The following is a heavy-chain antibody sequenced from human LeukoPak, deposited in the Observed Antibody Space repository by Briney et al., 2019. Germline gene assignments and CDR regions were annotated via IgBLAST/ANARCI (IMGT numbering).Heavy chain of an antibody. CDR2: IIHSGST. CDR3: ARSKYCSGGGCSYGMDV. J-gene: IGHJ6*02. D-gene: IGHD2-15*01. CDR1: GESFSGYY. Sequence: PSETLSLTCVVYGESFSGYYWSWIRQPAGKGLEWIGEIIHSGSTNYNPSLKSRASISVDTSKNQFSLKLSSVTAADTALYYCARSKYCSGGGCSYGMDVWGQGTTVTVSS. V-gene: IGHV4-34*12.